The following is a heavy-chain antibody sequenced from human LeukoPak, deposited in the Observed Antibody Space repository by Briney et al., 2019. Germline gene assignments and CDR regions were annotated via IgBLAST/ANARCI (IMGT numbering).Heavy chain of an antibody. D-gene: IGHD6-19*01. Sequence: SETLSLTCTVSGDSLSSFYWSWIRQPAGKGLEWIGRIYTNGDTNYNSSLKSRVTMSIDTSMNQFSLNLRSLTAADTAVYYCAREGYSSGWYRGYFDLWGRGTLVTVSS. J-gene: IGHJ2*01. CDR3: AREGYSSGWYRGYFDL. CDR1: GDSLSSFY. CDR2: IYTNGDT. V-gene: IGHV4-4*07.